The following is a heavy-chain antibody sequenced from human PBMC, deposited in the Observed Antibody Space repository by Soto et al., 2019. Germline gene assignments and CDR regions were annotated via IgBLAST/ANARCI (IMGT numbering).Heavy chain of an antibody. J-gene: IGHJ3*01. CDR3: ARPASGATRDAFDV. V-gene: IGHV5-10-1*01. Sequence: PGEYLKISCKGSGYNLTPFWLFWVRQPPEKRREGLGRIDPTDSFTSYSPPFEVHGTIAIYRATSTAYLQLNSLQASDTATYYYARPASGATRDAFDVWGQGTTVTVSS. D-gene: IGHD2-15*01. CDR2: IDPTDSFT. CDR1: GYNLTPFW.